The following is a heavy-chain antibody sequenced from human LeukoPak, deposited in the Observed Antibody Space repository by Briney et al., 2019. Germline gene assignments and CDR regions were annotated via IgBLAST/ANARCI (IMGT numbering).Heavy chain of an antibody. CDR2: ISSSGSTI. CDR3: ASSVVVVAATSWSDY. V-gene: IGHV3-48*03. CDR1: GFTFSSYE. J-gene: IGHJ4*02. Sequence: GGSLRLSCAASGFTFSSYEMNWVRQAPGKGLEWVSYISSSGSTIYYTDSVKGRFTISRDNAKNSLYLKMNSLRAEDTAVYYCASSVVVVAATSWSDYWGQGTLVTVSS. D-gene: IGHD2-15*01.